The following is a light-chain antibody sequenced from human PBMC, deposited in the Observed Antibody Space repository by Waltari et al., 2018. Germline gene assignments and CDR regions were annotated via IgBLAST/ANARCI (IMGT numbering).Light chain of an antibody. V-gene: IGKV4-1*01. Sequence: DIVMTQSPDSLAVSLGERATIDCKSSQSILYSSNNKNYLAWYQRKPGQPPKLLIYWASTRESGVPDRFSGSGSGTDFTLTISSLQAEDVAVYYCQQYDNLLVMYTFGQGTKLEIK. CDR3: QQYDNLLVMYT. CDR1: QSILYSSNNKNY. CDR2: WAS. J-gene: IGKJ2*01.